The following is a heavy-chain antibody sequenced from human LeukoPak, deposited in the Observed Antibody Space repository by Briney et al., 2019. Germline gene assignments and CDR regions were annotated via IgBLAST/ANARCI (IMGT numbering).Heavy chain of an antibody. J-gene: IGHJ4*02. CDR2: IHTSGST. CDR3: ARDKYYYDSSGSIRFDY. Sequence: SESLSLTCTVSGGSISSYYWSWIRQPGGKGLEWVGRIHTSGSTNYNPSLKSRVTMSVDTSKNQFSLKLRSVTAADTAVYYCARDKYYYDSSGSIRFDYWGQGTLVTVSS. D-gene: IGHD3-22*01. V-gene: IGHV4-4*07. CDR1: GGSISSYY.